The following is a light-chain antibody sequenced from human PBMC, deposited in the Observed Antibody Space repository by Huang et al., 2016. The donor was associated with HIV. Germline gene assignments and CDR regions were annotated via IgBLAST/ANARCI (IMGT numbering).Light chain of an antibody. V-gene: IGKV1-39*01. CDR3: QQSYSITRYT. Sequence: DIQMTQSPSSLSASVGDRVTITCRASQNIGSDLNWYQQKSGKAPKLLIYAASSLQRVVPSRFSGIGVGTDFTLTISSLQPEDFATYYCQQSYSITRYTFGQGTKVEIK. CDR1: QNIGSD. CDR2: AAS. J-gene: IGKJ2*01.